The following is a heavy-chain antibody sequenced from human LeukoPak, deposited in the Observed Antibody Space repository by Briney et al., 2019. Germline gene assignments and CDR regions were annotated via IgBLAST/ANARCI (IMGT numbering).Heavy chain of an antibody. J-gene: IGHJ4*02. V-gene: IGHV3-15*01. CDR2: IKSKTDGGTT. CDR3: TTSDPHWSAPYDY. CDR1: GFTFSNAW. Sequence: GGSLRLSCAASGFTFSNAWMSWVRQAPGKGLEWVGRIKSKTDGGTTDYAAPVKGRFTISRDDSKNSLYLQMNSLKTEDTAVYYCTTSDPHWSAPYDYWGQGTLVTVSS.